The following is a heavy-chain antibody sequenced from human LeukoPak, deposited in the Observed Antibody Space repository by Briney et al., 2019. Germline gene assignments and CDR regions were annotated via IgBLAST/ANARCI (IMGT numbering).Heavy chain of an antibody. Sequence: PSETLSLTGAVYGGSFSGYYWSWIRQPPGKGLEWIGEINHSGSTNYNPSLKSRVTISVDTSKNQFSLKLSSVTAADTAVYFCARGRGYGGNSLNSYFDYWGQGTLVTVSS. CDR2: INHSGST. J-gene: IGHJ4*02. V-gene: IGHV4-34*01. CDR1: GGSFSGYY. D-gene: IGHD4-23*01. CDR3: ARGRGYGGNSLNSYFDY.